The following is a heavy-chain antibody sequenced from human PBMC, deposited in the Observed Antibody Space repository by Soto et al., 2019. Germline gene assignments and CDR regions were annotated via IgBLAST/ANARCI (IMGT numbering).Heavy chain of an antibody. Sequence: GGCLIRSCASSGFIFSYFGMHWVRQAPGKGLEWVAVISYDGNNKYYAQSVKGRFTISRDNSKNTLFLNMDSLRPEDTAVYHCVKGDLDTAVVNSPDAFDFWGQGTMVTVPS. CDR2: ISYDGNNK. CDR3: VKGDLDTAVVNSPDAFDF. V-gene: IGHV3-30*18. CDR1: GFIFSYFG. D-gene: IGHD5-18*01. J-gene: IGHJ3*01.